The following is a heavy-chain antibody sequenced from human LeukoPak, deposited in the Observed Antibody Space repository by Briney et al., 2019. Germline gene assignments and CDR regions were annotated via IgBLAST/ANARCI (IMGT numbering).Heavy chain of an antibody. CDR2: ISSSGATM. CDR1: GFTFSSYE. CDR3: ARFSSGWSPSGFDY. D-gene: IGHD6-19*01. Sequence: PGGSLRLSCAASGFTFSSYEMNWVRQAPGKGLEWVSYISSSGATMYYADSVKGRFTISRDNAKNTLYLQMNSLRVEDTAVYYCARFSSGWSPSGFDYWGQGTLVTVSS. V-gene: IGHV3-48*03. J-gene: IGHJ4*02.